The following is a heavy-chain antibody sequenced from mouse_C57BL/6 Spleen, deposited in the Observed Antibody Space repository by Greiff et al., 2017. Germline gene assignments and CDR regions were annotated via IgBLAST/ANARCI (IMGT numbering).Heavy chain of an antibody. Sequence: QVQLQQSGPELVKPGASVKISCKASGYAFSSSWMNWVKQRPGKGLEWIGRIYPGDGDTNYNGKFKGKATLTADKSSSTAYMQLSSLTSEDSAVYFCARSYYGNWYFDVWGTGTTVTVSS. CDR1: GYAFSSSW. V-gene: IGHV1-82*01. CDR2: IYPGDGDT. CDR3: ARSYYGNWYFDV. J-gene: IGHJ1*03. D-gene: IGHD2-10*01.